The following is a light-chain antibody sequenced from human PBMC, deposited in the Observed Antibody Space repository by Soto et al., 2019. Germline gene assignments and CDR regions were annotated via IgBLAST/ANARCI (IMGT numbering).Light chain of an antibody. Sequence: QSVLTQSPSASASLGASVKLTCTLSSGHSSYAIAWHQQQPEKGPRYLMKLDRHGRHTKGDGIPDRFSGSSSGAERYLTISSLQSEDEADYYCQTWGTGIQVFGGGTKVTVL. CDR2: LDRHGRH. CDR1: SGHSSYA. J-gene: IGLJ2*01. V-gene: IGLV4-69*01. CDR3: QTWGTGIQV.